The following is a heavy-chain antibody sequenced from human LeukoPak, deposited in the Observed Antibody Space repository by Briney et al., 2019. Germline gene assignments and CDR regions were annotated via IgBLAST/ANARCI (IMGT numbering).Heavy chain of an antibody. CDR3: ARASHGSHWFDP. J-gene: IGHJ5*02. CDR1: GDSVSSNSAA. CDR2: TYYMSKWNT. Sequence: SQTLSLTCAISGDSVSSNSAAWNWIRQSPSRGLEWLGRTYYMSKWNTEYAVSVRSRIVINPDTSKHQFSLRLPSVTPEDTAVYYCARASHGSHWFDPWGQGTLVTVSS. D-gene: IGHD3-10*01. V-gene: IGHV6-1*01.